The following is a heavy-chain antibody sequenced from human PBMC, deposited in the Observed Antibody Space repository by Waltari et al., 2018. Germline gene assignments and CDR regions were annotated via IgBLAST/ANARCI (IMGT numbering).Heavy chain of an antibody. CDR1: GGSFSGYY. V-gene: IGHV4-34*01. D-gene: IGHD2-15*01. J-gene: IGHJ6*03. CDR2: INHSGST. Sequence: QVQLQQWGAGLLKPSETLSLTCAVYGGSFSGYYWSWIRQPPGKGLEWIGEINHSGSTNSNPSLKSRVTISVDTSKNQFSLKLSSVTAADTAVYYCARGYCSGGSCSHYYYYYMDVWGKGTTVTVSS. CDR3: ARGYCSGGSCSHYYYYYMDV.